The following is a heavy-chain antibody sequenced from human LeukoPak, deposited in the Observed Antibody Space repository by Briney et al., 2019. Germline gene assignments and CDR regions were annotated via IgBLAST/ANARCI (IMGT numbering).Heavy chain of an antibody. J-gene: IGHJ5*02. CDR3: ARWQYTISSGWFDP. CDR1: GGSISSRY. D-gene: IGHD6-6*01. Sequence: PSETLSLTCTLSGGSISSRYWSWIRQPPGKGLEWMGSIYYSGGTNYNPSLQGRVSISVDTSKIQFSLKLSSVTAADTAVYYCARWQYTISSGWFDPWGQGTLVTVSS. CDR2: IYYSGGT. V-gene: IGHV4-59*08.